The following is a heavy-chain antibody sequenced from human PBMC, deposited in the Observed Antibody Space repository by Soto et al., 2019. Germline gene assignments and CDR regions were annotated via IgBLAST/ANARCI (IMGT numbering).Heavy chain of an antibody. CDR1: GYTFTSYA. CDR2: INGGAGDT. Sequence: QVQLVQSGAEVRKPGASVKISCKASGYTFTSYAIHWLRQAPGQRLEWMGWINGGAGDTRYSVNFQGRVTFTRYTAATTAFMDLSSLSSADTAIYYCARSPSRMAAETQLDPWGQGTLVTVSS. V-gene: IGHV1-3*01. D-gene: IGHD6-6*01. J-gene: IGHJ5*02. CDR3: ARSPSRMAAETQLDP.